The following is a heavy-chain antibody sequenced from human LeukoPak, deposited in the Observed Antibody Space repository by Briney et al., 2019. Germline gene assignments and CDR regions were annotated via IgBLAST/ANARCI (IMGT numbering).Heavy chain of an antibody. CDR1: GFTFSSYA. V-gene: IGHV3-30-3*01. CDR3: ARQQDYDFWSGYLDY. J-gene: IGHJ4*02. D-gene: IGHD3-3*01. CDR2: ISYDGSNK. Sequence: GGSLRLSCAASGFTFSSYAMHWVRQAPGKGLEWVAVISYDGSNKYYADSVKGRFTISRDNSKNTLYLQMNSLRAEDTAVYYCARQQDYDFWSGYLDYRGQGTLVTVSS.